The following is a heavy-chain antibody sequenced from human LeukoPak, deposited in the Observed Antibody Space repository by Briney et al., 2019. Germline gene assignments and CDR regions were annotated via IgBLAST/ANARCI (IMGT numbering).Heavy chain of an antibody. CDR2: ISGSGGST. D-gene: IGHD4-17*01. CDR1: GFTFTSYA. J-gene: IGHJ4*02. Sequence: GGSLRLSCAASGFTFTSYAMSWVRQAPGKGLEWVSGISGSGGSTYYADSVKGRFTISRDNSKNTLYPQMNSLRAEDTAVYYCANTVTSKPFDYWGQGTLLTVSS. V-gene: IGHV3-23*01. CDR3: ANTVTSKPFDY.